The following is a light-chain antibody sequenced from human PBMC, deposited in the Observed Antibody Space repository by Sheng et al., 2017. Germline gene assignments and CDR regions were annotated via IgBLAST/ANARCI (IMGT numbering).Light chain of an antibody. V-gene: IGKV1-NL1*01. CDR3: HQYESTPAT. CDR2: GAS. Sequence: DIQMTQSPSSLSVSVGDRVTITCRASQGIRNSLAWYQHKPGKAPKLLLFGASRLESGVPSRFSGSASGTTYTLTISSLQPEDFAVYYCHQYESTPATFGQGTKLDFK. J-gene: IGKJ2*01. CDR1: QGIRNS.